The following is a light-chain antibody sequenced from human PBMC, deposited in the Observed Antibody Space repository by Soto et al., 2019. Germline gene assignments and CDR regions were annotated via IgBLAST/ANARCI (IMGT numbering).Light chain of an antibody. CDR2: GAS. CDR1: QSVSSSY. J-gene: IGKJ1*01. V-gene: IGKV3-20*01. Sequence: EIVLTQSPGTLSLSPGERATLSCRASQSVSSSYLAWYHQKPGQAXXLLLYGASSRATGIPDRFSGSGSGTDFTLTISRLEPEDFAVYYCQQYGSSLRWTFGQGTKVDIK. CDR3: QQYGSSLRWT.